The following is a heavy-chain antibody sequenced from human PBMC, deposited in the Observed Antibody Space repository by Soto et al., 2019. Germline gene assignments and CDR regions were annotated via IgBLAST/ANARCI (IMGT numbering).Heavy chain of an antibody. CDR3: ASRFKSAGWLDP. CDR2: IIASIGTA. V-gene: IGHV1-69*06. D-gene: IGHD3-10*01. Sequence: SVKVSCKASGGTFSSYAISWVRQAPGQGLEWMGWIIASIGTADYSEKFRGRVTITGDTSASTAHMELTGLTSEDTAVYYCASRFKSAGWLDPWDQGTLVPVSS. J-gene: IGHJ5*02. CDR1: GGTFSSYA.